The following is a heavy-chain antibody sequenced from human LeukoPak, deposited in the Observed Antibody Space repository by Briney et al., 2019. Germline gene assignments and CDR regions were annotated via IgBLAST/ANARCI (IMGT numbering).Heavy chain of an antibody. CDR2: IHYTGAT. CDR3: ARGNILTGYCFDF. D-gene: IGHD3-9*01. J-gene: IGHJ4*02. V-gene: IGHV4-34*01. CDR1: GGSITGYY. Sequence: PSETLSLTCAVYGGSITGYYWSWIRQTPGRGLEWVGEIHYTGATSYNPSLKSRATISTDTSKNQFSLRLGSVTAADTAVYYCARGNILTGYCFDFWGQGALVTVSP.